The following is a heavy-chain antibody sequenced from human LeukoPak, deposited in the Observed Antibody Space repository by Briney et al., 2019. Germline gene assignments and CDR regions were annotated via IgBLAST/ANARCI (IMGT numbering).Heavy chain of an antibody. J-gene: IGHJ4*02. D-gene: IGHD5-18*01. Sequence: AASVKVSCKASGGTFSSYAISWVRQAPGQGLEWMGGIIPIFGTANYAQKFQGRVTITADKSTSTAYMELSSLRSEDTAVYSCARGYSYGQYWGQGTLVTVSS. CDR2: IIPIFGTA. V-gene: IGHV1-69*06. CDR3: ARGYSYGQY. CDR1: GGTFSSYA.